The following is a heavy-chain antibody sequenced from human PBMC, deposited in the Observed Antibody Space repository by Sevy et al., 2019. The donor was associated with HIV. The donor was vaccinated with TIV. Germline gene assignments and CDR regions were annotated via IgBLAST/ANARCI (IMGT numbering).Heavy chain of an antibody. D-gene: IGHD4-17*01. CDR1: GFTFSDYY. J-gene: IGHJ4*02. V-gene: IGHV3-11*01. CDR3: ASYNRKRLRFDY. CDR2: ISSSGSTI. Sequence: GGSLRLSCAASGFTFSDYYMSWIRQAPGKGLEWVSYISSSGSTIYDADSVKGRLTISRDIAKNSLYLQMNSLRAEDTAVYYCASYNRKRLRFDYWGQGTLVTVSS.